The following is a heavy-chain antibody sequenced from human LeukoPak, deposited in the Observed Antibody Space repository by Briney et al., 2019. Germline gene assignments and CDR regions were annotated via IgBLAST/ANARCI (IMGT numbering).Heavy chain of an antibody. Sequence: GGSLRLSCTASGFRFSYFWMHWVRQAPGKGLVWVSRIRGDWHDTTYADSVKGRFTISRDNAQNTLYLQMNSLRVEDTAVYYCASDRVLGSGSLDNWGQGTLVTVSS. CDR2: IRGDWHDT. CDR3: ASDRVLGSGSLDN. V-gene: IGHV3-74*01. D-gene: IGHD3-10*01. CDR1: GFRFSYFW. J-gene: IGHJ4*02.